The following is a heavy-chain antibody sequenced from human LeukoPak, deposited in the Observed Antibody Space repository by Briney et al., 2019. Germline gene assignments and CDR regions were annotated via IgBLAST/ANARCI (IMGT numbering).Heavy chain of an antibody. CDR3: ARAPSNAHFDY. CDR2: IYSGGST. Sequence: GGSLRLSCAASEFSVGSNYMTWVRQAPGKGLEWVSLIYSGGSTYYADSVKGRFTISRDNSNNTVYLQMNSLRAEDTAVYYCARAPSNAHFDYWGQGTLVTVSS. D-gene: IGHD3-3*02. J-gene: IGHJ4*02. CDR1: EFSVGSNY. V-gene: IGHV3-66*01.